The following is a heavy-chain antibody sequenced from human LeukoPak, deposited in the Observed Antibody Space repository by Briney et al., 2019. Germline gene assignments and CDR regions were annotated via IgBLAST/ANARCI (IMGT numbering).Heavy chain of an antibody. CDR1: GGSFSGYY. D-gene: IGHD5-12*01. V-gene: IGHV4-31*11. Sequence: PSETLSLTCAVYGGSFSGYYWSWIRQHPGKGLEWIGYIYYSGSTYYNPSLKSRVTISVDTSKNQFSLKLSSVTAADTAVYYCARDRGYSGYYDYWGQGTLVTVSS. J-gene: IGHJ4*02. CDR2: IYYSGST. CDR3: ARDRGYSGYYDY.